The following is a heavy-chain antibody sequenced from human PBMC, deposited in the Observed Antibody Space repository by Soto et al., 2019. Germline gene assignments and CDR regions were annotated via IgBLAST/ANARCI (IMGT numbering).Heavy chain of an antibody. J-gene: IGHJ6*02. V-gene: IGHV3-23*01. CDR3: AKDAYYDLSTGTGYYYYGLDV. Sequence: PGGSLSLSCAASGFTFSSYAMTWLRQSPGKGLEWVSVISATGDTIYYADSVEGRFTISRDNSNSTLFLQMDRLTADDTAVYFCAKDAYYDLSTGTGYYYYGLDVWGQGTTVTVSS. CDR2: ISATGDTI. D-gene: IGHD3-9*01. CDR1: GFTFSSYA.